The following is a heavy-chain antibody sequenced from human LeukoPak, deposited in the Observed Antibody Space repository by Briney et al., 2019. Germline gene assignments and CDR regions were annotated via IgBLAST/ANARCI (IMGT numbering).Heavy chain of an antibody. CDR3: AKGSSTYSITSYWYFDL. D-gene: IGHD6-13*01. Sequence: PGGPWRLSWAALGFTSGGIALTGVGQAPAKGREGGDFFGYDGSNKYYADSVKGRSTVSRDNSKNTLYLQMNSLRAEDTAVYYCAKGSSTYSITSYWYFDLWGRGTLVTVSS. CDR2: FGYDGSNK. J-gene: IGHJ2*01. V-gene: IGHV3-30*02. CDR1: GFTSGGIA.